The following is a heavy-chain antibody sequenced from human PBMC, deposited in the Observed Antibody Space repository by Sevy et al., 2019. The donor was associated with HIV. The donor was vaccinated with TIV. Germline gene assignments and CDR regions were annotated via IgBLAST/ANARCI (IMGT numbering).Heavy chain of an antibody. CDR3: TRDPSYCSSTSCYMIDDAFDI. V-gene: IGHV3-49*03. D-gene: IGHD2-2*02. J-gene: IGHJ3*02. Sequence: GGSLRLSCTASGFTFGDYAMSWFRQAPGKGLEWEGFIRSKAYGGTTEYAASVKGRFTISRDDSKSIAYLQMNSLKTEDTAVYYCTRDPSYCSSTSCYMIDDAFDIWGQGTMVTVSS. CDR1: GFTFGDYA. CDR2: IRSKAYGGTT.